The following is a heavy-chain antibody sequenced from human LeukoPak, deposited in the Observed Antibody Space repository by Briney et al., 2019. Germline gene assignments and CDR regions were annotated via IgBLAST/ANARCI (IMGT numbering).Heavy chain of an antibody. D-gene: IGHD3-16*01. Sequence: RASVKVSCKASGGTFSSYGFNWVRQAPGQGLEWMGRIIPLLGVRNHAQKFQGRVTLTADKTASTVYMELSSLRSEDTAIYYCARESRMITFGGVTVAYYLDSWGQGTLVTVSS. CDR2: IIPLLGVR. V-gene: IGHV1-69*04. CDR1: GGTFSSYG. CDR3: ARESRMITFGGVTVAYYLDS. J-gene: IGHJ4*02.